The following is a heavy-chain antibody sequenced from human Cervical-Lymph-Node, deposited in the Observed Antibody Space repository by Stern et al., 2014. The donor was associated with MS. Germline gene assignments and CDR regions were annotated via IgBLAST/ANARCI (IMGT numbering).Heavy chain of an antibody. V-gene: IGHV4-61*02. D-gene: IGHD2-15*01. CDR3: ARGRNGFGYDS. J-gene: IGHJ4*02. Sequence: QLQLQESGPGLVKPSQTLSLTCTVSGGPISSGTYYWSWIRQPAGKVLEWIGRIYTSGSTDYTSSLKSRVTISVDMSKTHLSLGLTHVTAADTAVYYCARGRNGFGYDSWGQGTLATVSP. CDR1: GGPISSGTYY. CDR2: IYTSGST.